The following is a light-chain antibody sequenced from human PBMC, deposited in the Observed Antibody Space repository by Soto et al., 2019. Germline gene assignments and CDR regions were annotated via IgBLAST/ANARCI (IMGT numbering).Light chain of an antibody. CDR3: LQYNVYPLS. V-gene: IGKV1-5*03. J-gene: IGKJ4*01. CDR1: QNINRW. Sequence: GDRVTITCRARQNINRWLAWYQQRPGKAPNLLIHKASTLEVGVPSRFSGSASGTEFTLTIGSLQPDDFAVYFCLQYNVYPLSFGGGTKVEIK. CDR2: KAS.